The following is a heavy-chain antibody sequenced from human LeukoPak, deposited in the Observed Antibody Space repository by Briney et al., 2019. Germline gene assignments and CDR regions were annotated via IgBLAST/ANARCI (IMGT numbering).Heavy chain of an antibody. V-gene: IGHV1-2*02. J-gene: IGHJ4*02. Sequence: ASVKVSCKASGYTFTGYYMHWVRQAPGQGLEWMGWINPNSGGTNYAQKFQGRVTMTRDTSISTAYMELSRLRSDDTAVYYCARAPYYYDSSGYPSYFDYWGQGTLVTVSS. CDR2: INPNSGGT. CDR1: GYTFTGYY. CDR3: ARAPYYYDSSGYPSYFDY. D-gene: IGHD3-22*01.